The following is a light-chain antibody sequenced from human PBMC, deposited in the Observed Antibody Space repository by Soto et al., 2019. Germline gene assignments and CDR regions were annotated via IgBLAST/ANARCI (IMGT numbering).Light chain of an antibody. J-gene: IGKJ4*01. Sequence: ETVMTQTPATLSVSPGDRATLSCRASQSISTNLAWYQQKPGQAPRLPIYDASTRATGIPARFSGSGSGTEFTLTISSLLSEDFVVYSCQQYNNWPLTFGGGTKVEIK. V-gene: IGKV3D-15*01. CDR2: DAS. CDR1: QSISTN. CDR3: QQYNNWPLT.